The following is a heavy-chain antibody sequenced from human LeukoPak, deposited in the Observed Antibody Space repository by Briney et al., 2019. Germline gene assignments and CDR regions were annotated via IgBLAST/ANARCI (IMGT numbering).Heavy chain of an antibody. CDR2: IYYSGRT. J-gene: IGHJ6*03. CDR1: GGSISTGDYY. D-gene: IGHD4-17*01. Sequence: PSQTLSLTCTVSGGSISTGDYYWSWIRQSPGRGLEWIGYIYYSGRTFYNPSLKSRLTISLDTSNKQFSLNLSSVTAADTAVYYCASQPKLRLRMIYYYYYMDVWGKGTTVTVSS. V-gene: IGHV4-30-4*01. CDR3: ASQPKLRLRMIYYYYYMDV.